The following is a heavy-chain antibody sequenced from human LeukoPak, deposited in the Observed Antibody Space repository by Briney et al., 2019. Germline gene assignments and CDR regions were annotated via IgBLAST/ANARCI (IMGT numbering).Heavy chain of an antibody. J-gene: IGHJ4*02. CDR1: GFIVSSNY. D-gene: IGHD3-3*02. Sequence: GGSLRLSCAASGFIVSSNYMTWVRQAPGKGLEWVSVIHNDGSTYYAESVKGRFTISRDNSKNTLYLQKNSLRVEDTAVYYCAALARDYWGQGILVTVSS. CDR3: AALARDY. CDR2: IHNDGST. V-gene: IGHV3-53*01.